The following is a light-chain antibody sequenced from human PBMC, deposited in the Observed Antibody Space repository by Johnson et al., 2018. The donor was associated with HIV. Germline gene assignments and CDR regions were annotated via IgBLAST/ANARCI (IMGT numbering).Light chain of an antibody. V-gene: IGLV1-51*02. J-gene: IGLJ1*01. CDR1: SSNIGNNY. Sequence: QSVLTQPPSVSAAPGQKVTISCSGSSSNIGNNYVSWYQQFPGTAPRLLIYENNKRPSGIPDRFSGSKSGTSATLGITGIQTGDEADYYCGTWDSSLYAYVFGTGTKVTAL. CDR3: GTWDSSLYAYV. CDR2: ENN.